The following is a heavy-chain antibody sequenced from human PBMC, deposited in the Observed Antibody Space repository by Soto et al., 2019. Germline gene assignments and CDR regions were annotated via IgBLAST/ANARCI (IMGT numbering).Heavy chain of an antibody. D-gene: IGHD3-10*01. CDR3: ARDLMSEYYSGSGSTGNWFDP. V-gene: IGHV4-4*07. CDR2: IYTSGST. Sequence: PSETLSLTCTVSGGSISSYYWSWIRQPAGKGLEWIGRIYTSGSTNYNPSLKSRVTMSVDTSKNQFSLKLSSVTAADTAVYYCARDLMSEYYSGSGSTGNWFDPWGQGNLVTVSS. CDR1: GGSISSYY. J-gene: IGHJ5*02.